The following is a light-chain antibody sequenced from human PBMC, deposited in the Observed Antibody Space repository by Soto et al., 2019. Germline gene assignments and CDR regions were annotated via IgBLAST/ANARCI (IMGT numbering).Light chain of an antibody. CDR2: CGS. J-gene: IGKJ4*01. V-gene: IGKV3D-15*01. Sequence: EIVLSQSPGTVSVSPGERATLSCRASQSVNIYLAWYQQKPGQAPRLLIFCGSSRATGIPARFIGSGSGTEFNLTISSLLSADFAVVFCCQYGGWRPLTFGGGTKVDVK. CDR1: QSVNIY. CDR3: CQYGGWRPLT.